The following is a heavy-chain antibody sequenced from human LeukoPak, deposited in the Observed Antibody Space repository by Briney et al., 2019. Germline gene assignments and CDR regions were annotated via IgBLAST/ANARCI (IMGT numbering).Heavy chain of an antibody. J-gene: IGHJ4*02. CDR2: ITGSGGNT. D-gene: IGHD2-21*01. V-gene: IGHV3-23*01. CDR1: GFTFSNYG. CDR3: AKAPVTSCRGAYCYPFDS. Sequence: PGGTLRLSCAASGFTFSNYGMNWVRQAPGKGLEWVSGITGSGGNTYYADSVKGRFTISRDNSKNTLYLQMNSLRAEDAAVYFCAKAPVTSCRGAYCYPFDSWGQGTLVTVSS.